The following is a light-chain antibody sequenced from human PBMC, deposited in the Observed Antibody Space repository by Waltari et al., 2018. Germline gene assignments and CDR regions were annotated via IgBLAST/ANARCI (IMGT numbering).Light chain of an antibody. J-gene: IGKJ2*01. CDR3: QQYNSYPYT. V-gene: IGKV1-5*03. Sequence: DIQMTQSPSTLSASAGDRVTITCRASQSINTWWAWYQQKPGKAPKVLIYKASNIQNGVSSRFSGSGSGTDFTLTISSLQPDDSATYYCQQYNSYPYTFGPGTKLELK. CDR1: QSINTW. CDR2: KAS.